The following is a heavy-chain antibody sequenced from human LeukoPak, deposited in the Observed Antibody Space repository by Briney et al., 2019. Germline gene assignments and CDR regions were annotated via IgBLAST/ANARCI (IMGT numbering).Heavy chain of an antibody. V-gene: IGHV4-4*07. CDR3: ARLFTTRYNWLDP. D-gene: IGHD2-2*01. J-gene: IGHJ5*02. CDR1: GGSISSYY. CDR2: IYTSGTT. Sequence: PSETLSLTCTVSGGSISSYYWSWIRRPAGKGLEWIGRIYTSGTTHYNPSLKSRVTMSVDTSKNQFSLKLSSVTATDTAVYFCARLFTTRYNWLDPWGQGTLVTVSS.